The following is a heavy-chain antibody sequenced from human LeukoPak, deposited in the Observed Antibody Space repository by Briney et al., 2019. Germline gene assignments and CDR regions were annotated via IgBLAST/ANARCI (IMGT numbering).Heavy chain of an antibody. V-gene: IGHV1-24*01. CDR2: FDPEDGET. CDR1: GYTLTELS. J-gene: IGHJ4*02. Sequence: ASVKVSCKVSGYTLTELSMHWVRQAPGKGLEWMGGFDPEDGETIYAQKFQGRVTMTEDTSTDTAYMELSSLRSEDTAVYYCATPPAYSSSLAGDYWGQGTLVTVSS. CDR3: ATPPAYSSSLAGDY. D-gene: IGHD6-13*01.